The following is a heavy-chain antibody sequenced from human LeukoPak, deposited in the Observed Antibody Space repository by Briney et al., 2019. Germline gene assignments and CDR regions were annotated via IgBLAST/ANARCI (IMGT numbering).Heavy chain of an antibody. J-gene: IGHJ4*02. CDR2: IYYSGST. V-gene: IGHV4-39*07. Sequence: PSETLSLTCTVSGGSISSSSYYWGWIRQPPGKGLEWIGSIYYSGSTYYNPSLKSRVTISVDTSKNQFSLKLSSVTAADTAVYYCARDRQYYDSSGYFDYWGQGTLVTVSS. CDR3: ARDRQYYDSSGYFDY. CDR1: GGSISSSSYY. D-gene: IGHD3-22*01.